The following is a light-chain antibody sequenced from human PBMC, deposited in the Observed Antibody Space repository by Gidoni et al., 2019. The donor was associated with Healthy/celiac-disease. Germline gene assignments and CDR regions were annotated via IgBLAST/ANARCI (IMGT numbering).Light chain of an antibody. J-gene: IGKJ1*01. V-gene: IGKV1-39*01. Sequence: DIQMIQSPSSLSASVGDRVTITCRASQSISSYLNWYQQKPGKAPKLLIYAASSLQSGVPSRFSGSGSGTDFTLTISSLQPEDFATYYCQQCYNTPNTFGQGTKVEIK. CDR3: QQCYNTPNT. CDR1: QSISSY. CDR2: AAS.